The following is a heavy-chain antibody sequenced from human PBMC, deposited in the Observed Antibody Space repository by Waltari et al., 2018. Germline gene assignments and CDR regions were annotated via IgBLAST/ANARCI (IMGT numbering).Heavy chain of an antibody. CDR2: ISGSGNHT. D-gene: IGHD5-18*01. J-gene: IGHJ4*02. Sequence: EVQLLDSGGGVVQPGGSLRLSCTGSGFSFRSYTMSWVRQAAGKGREWVSGISGSGNHTYYIDSVKGRFTISRDNSKNTRYLQMNNLRVDDTAIYYCAKDGGGYSYSLDYWGQGTRVSVSS. V-gene: IGHV3-23*01. CDR1: GFSFRSYT. CDR3: AKDGGGYSYSLDY.